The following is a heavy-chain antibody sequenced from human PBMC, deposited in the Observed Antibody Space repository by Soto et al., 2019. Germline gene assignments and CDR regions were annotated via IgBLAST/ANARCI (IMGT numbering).Heavy chain of an antibody. D-gene: IGHD3-16*01. Sequence: QVQLVQSGAAVKKPGASVRVSCRTSGYTFAANYIHRVRQAPGKGLEWMGWINPKSDETKFAQKFQGRVALTEDTPSNTVHLDVANLRSEDTAVYYCARWTSRGCYDSWGQGTLITASS. J-gene: IGHJ4*02. CDR2: INPKSDET. CDR1: GYTFAANY. CDR3: ARWTSRGCYDS. V-gene: IGHV1-2*02.